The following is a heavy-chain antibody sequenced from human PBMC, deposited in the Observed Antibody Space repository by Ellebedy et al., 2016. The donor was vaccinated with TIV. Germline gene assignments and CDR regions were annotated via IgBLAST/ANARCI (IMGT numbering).Heavy chain of an antibody. J-gene: IGHJ4*02. D-gene: IGHD5-18*01. Sequence: SETLSLTXAVYSGSFSGYYWSWIRQPPGKGLEWIGEINHSGSTNYSPSLKSRVTISVDTSKNQFSLKLSSVTAADTAVYYCARYSYGLDYWGQGTLVTVSS. V-gene: IGHV4-34*01. CDR2: INHSGST. CDR3: ARYSYGLDY. CDR1: SGSFSGYY.